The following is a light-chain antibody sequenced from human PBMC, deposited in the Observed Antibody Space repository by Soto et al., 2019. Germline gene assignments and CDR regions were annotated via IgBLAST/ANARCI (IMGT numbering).Light chain of an antibody. CDR1: SSDIGTYNF. Sequence: QSVLTQPRSVSGSPGQSVTFSCIGTSSDIGTYNFVSWYQQYPGKAPKLMIYDVTKRPSGVPHRFSGSKSGNTASLTIFGLQAEDEADYYCCSYAGTYTLVFGGGTKVTVL. CDR2: DVT. V-gene: IGLV2-11*01. J-gene: IGLJ3*02. CDR3: CSYAGTYTLV.